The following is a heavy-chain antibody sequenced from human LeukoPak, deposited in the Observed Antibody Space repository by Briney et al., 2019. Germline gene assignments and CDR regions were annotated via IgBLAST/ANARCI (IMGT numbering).Heavy chain of an antibody. D-gene: IGHD6-19*01. J-gene: IGHJ6*03. CDR1: GFTFSNAW. CDR2: IKSTTDGGTT. V-gene: IGHV3-15*01. CDR3: TTSSYSSGLHYYYYYYMDV. Sequence: GGSLRLSCAASGFTFSNAWMNWVRQAPGKGLEWVGRIKSTTDGGTTDYAAPVKGRFTIPREDSESTLFLQMNRLKIEDTAVYYCTTSSYSSGLHYYYYYYMDVWGKGTTVTVSS.